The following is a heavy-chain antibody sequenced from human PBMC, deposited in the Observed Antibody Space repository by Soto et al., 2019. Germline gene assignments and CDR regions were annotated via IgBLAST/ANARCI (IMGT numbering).Heavy chain of an antibody. CDR1: GFTFSSYW. J-gene: IGHJ4*02. Sequence: PGGSLRISSAASGFTFSSYWMHWVRQAQGKGLVWVSRINSDGSSTSYADSVKGRFTISRDNAKNTLYLQMNSLRAEDTAVYYCAIRASYYDSSGYFDYWGQGTLVTVSS. CDR3: AIRASYYDSSGYFDY. D-gene: IGHD3-22*01. V-gene: IGHV3-74*01. CDR2: INSDGSST.